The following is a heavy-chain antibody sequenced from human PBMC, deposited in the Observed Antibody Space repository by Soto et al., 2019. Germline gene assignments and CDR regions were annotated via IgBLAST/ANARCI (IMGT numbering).Heavy chain of an antibody. Sequence: QVHLQESGPGLVKLSETLSLTCSVSGASINSPDFFCSWIRQPPGKRLEWIGYVFNTGATKYNPSLRSRVTISMDTSKNQFSLRLDSVTAAATAVYYCARRAHGDDQCGQGTLVTVSS. V-gene: IGHV4-61*08. CDR3: ARRAHGDDQ. CDR2: VFNTGAT. J-gene: IGHJ5*02. CDR1: GASINSPDFF. D-gene: IGHD4-17*01.